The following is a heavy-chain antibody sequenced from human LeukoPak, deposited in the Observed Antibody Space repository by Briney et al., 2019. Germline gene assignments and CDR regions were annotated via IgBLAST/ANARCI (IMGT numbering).Heavy chain of an antibody. CDR3: AKSGVVVADLERGVANWFDR. CDR1: GFTFSSYS. J-gene: IGHJ5*02. D-gene: IGHD2-15*01. Sequence: PGGSLRLSCAASGFTFSSYSMNWVRQAPGKGLEWVSSISSSSSYIYYADSVKGRFTISRDNAKNSVYLQMNSLRAEDTAVYYCAKSGVVVADLERGVANWFDRWGQGTRVTVSS. V-gene: IGHV3-21*01. CDR2: ISSSSSYI.